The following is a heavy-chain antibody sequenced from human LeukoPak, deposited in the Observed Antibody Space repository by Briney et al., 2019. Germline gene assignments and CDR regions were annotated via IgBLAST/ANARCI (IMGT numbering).Heavy chain of an antibody. D-gene: IGHD4-17*01. CDR1: GFTVSSNY. V-gene: IGHV3-66*01. Sequence: GGSLRLSCAASGFTVSSNYMSWVRQAPGKGLEWVSVIYSGGSTYYADSVKGRFTISRDNSKNTLYLQMNSLRAEDTAVYYCARDPRSHDAFDIWGQGTMVTVSS. J-gene: IGHJ3*02. CDR3: ARDPRSHDAFDI. CDR2: IYSGGST.